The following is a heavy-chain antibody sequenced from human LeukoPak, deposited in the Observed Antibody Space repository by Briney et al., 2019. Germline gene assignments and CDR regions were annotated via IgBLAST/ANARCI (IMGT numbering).Heavy chain of an antibody. V-gene: IGHV1-2*02. CDR1: GYTFTGYY. D-gene: IGHD6-19*01. J-gene: IGHJ5*02. CDR3: ARGGESSGWFSGGENWFDP. CDR2: INPNSGGT. Sequence: ASVKVSCKASGYTFTGYYMHWVRQAPGQGLEWMGWINPNSGGTNYAQKFQGRVTMTRDTSISTAYMELSRLRSDDTAVYYCARGGESSGWFSGGENWFDPWGQGTLVTVSS.